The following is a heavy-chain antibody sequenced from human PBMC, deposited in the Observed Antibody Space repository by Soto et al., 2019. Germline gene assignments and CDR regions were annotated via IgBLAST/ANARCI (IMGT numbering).Heavy chain of an antibody. D-gene: IGHD3-3*01. V-gene: IGHV4-61*01. CDR2: IYYSGST. CDR3: ARGGCDFWSGYYYPDAFDI. CDR1: GGSVSSGSYY. J-gene: IGHJ3*02. Sequence: SETLSLTCTVSGGSVSSGSYYWSWIRQPPGKGLEWIGYIYYSGSTNYNPSLKSRVTISVDTSKNQFSLKLSSVTAADTAVYYCARGGCDFWSGYYYPDAFDIWGQGTMVTVSS.